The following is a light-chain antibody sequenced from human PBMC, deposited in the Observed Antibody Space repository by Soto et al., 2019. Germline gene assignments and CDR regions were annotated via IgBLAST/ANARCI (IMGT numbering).Light chain of an antibody. V-gene: IGKV3-15*01. CDR2: GAS. Sequence: EIVMTQSPATLSVSPGERATLSCRASQSIASSLAWYQQKPGQSPRLLIYGASTRATGIPARFSGSGSGTEFTLTISGLQSEDFAVYYCQQYHSWPPITFGQGTRLEIK. CDR1: QSIASS. J-gene: IGKJ5*01. CDR3: QQYHSWPPIT.